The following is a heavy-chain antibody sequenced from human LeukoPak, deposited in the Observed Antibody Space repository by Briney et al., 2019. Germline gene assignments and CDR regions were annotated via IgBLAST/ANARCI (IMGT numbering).Heavy chain of an antibody. Sequence: SETLSLTCTVSGGSISSSSYYWGWIRQPPGKGLEWIGSIYYSGSTYYNPSLKSRVTISVDTSKNQFSLKLSSVTAADTAVYYCARDRSIVVVVAAYYYYYGMDAWGQGTTVTVSS. CDR2: IYYSGST. V-gene: IGHV4-39*07. D-gene: IGHD2-15*01. CDR1: GGSISSSSYY. CDR3: ARDRSIVVVVAAYYYYYGMDA. J-gene: IGHJ6*02.